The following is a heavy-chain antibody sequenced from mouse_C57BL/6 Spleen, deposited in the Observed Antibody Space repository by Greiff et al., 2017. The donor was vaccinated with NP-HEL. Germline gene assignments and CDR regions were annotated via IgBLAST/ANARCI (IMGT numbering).Heavy chain of an antibody. V-gene: IGHV1-50*01. D-gene: IGHD1-1*01. CDR2: IDPSDSYT. J-gene: IGHJ2*01. CDR3: ARDITHHY. Sequence: QVQLQQPGAELVKPGASVKLSCKASGYTFTSYWMQWVKQRPGQGLEWIGEIDPSDSYTNYNQKFKGKATLTVDTSSSTAYMQLSSLTSEDSAVYYCARDITHHYWGQGTTLTVSS. CDR1: GYTFTSYW.